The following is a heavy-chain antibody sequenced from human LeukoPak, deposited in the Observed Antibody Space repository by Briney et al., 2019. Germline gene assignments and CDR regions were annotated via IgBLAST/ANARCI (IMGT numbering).Heavy chain of an antibody. Sequence: GGSLRLSCAASGFTFSSYAMSWVRQAPGKGLEWVSAISGSGGSTYYADSVKGRFTISRDNSKNTLYLQMNSLRAEDTAVYYCARDFDYYGSGSSFDYWGQGTLVTVSS. CDR3: ARDFDYYGSGSSFDY. CDR2: ISGSGGST. CDR1: GFTFSSYA. D-gene: IGHD3-10*01. V-gene: IGHV3-23*01. J-gene: IGHJ4*02.